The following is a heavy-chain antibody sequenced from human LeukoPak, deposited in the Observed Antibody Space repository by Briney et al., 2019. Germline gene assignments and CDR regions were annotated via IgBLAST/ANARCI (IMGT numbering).Heavy chain of an antibody. CDR2: ISAYNGNT. J-gene: IGHJ4*02. Sequence: GASVKVSCTASGYTFTSYGISWVRQAPGQGLEWMGWISAYNGNTNYAQKLQGRVTMHTDTSTSTAYMELRSLRSDDTAVYYCARHSFDWLLPNSYFDYWGQGTLVTVSS. D-gene: IGHD3-9*01. CDR3: ARHSFDWLLPNSYFDY. CDR1: GYTFTSYG. V-gene: IGHV1-18*04.